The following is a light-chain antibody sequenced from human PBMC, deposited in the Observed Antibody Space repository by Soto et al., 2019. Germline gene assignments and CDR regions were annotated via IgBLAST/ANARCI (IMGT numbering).Light chain of an antibody. J-gene: IGKJ1*01. CDR3: QQCESLPWT. Sequence: DIQMSQSPSSLSASVGDRVTITCQASQDISASLNWYQQKPGKAPHLLIYDATNLHLGVPSRFSGKRSGTEFTFIISSLLPEDNATYFCQQCESLPWTFGLGTKVDIK. CDR2: DAT. CDR1: QDISAS. V-gene: IGKV1-33*01.